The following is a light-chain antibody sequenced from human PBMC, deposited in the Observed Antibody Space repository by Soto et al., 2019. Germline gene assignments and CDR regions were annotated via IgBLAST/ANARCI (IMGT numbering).Light chain of an antibody. CDR1: QSVSSN. CDR3: QQYNNWPF. Sequence: IVMTQSPATLSVCTGERTTLSCRTSQSVSSNLAWYQQKPGQAPRLLIYGASTRATGIPARFSGSGSGTEFTLTISSLQSEDFAVYYCQQYNNWPFFGPGTKVAIK. CDR2: GAS. V-gene: IGKV3-15*01. J-gene: IGKJ3*01.